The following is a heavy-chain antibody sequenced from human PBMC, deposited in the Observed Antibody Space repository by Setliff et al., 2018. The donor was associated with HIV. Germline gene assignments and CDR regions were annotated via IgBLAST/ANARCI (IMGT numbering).Heavy chain of an antibody. CDR3: AKSVWQLVRWCAFDI. D-gene: IGHD6-13*01. Sequence: GGSLRLSCTVSGFTFSSYSMNWVRQAPGKGLEWVSSISSNSSYIYYADSVKGRFTISRDNAKNSLYLQMNSLRAEDTALYYCAKSVWQLVRWCAFDIWGQGTMVTVSS. J-gene: IGHJ3*02. CDR1: GFTFSSYS. CDR2: ISSNSSYI. V-gene: IGHV3-21*04.